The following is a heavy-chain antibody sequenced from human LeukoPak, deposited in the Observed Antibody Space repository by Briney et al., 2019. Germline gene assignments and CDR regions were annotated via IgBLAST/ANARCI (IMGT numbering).Heavy chain of an antibody. V-gene: IGHV4-61*02. CDR2: IYTSGST. J-gene: IGHJ2*01. Sequence: SETLSLTCTVSGGSISSGSYYWSWVRQPAGKGLEWIGRIYTSGSTNYNPSLKSRVTISVDTSKNQFSLKLSSVTAADTAVYYCAAHAGYSSGWYRTDWYFDLWGRGTLVTVSS. CDR3: AAHAGYSSGWYRTDWYFDL. D-gene: IGHD6-19*01. CDR1: GGSISSGSYY.